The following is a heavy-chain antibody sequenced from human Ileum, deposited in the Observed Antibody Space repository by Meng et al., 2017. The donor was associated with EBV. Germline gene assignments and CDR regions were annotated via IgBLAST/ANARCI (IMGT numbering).Heavy chain of an antibody. CDR2: ICYTDYT. CDR1: GGSISSSNYC. D-gene: IGHD4-17*01. V-gene: IGHV4-39*01. Sequence: LQGSGPGLVKPSEPLSLTCSVSGGSISSSNYCWGWICQPPGKGLEWIQSICYTDYTYYNPSLKSRVTISADKSKNQFSLRLNSLTAADTAVYYCAMGPDYAKTGYWGQGTLVTVSS. J-gene: IGHJ4*02. CDR3: AMGPDYAKTGY.